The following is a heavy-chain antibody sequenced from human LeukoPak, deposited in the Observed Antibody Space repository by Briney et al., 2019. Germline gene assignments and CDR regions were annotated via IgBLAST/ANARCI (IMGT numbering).Heavy chain of an antibody. CDR2: INPSGGST. J-gene: IGHJ4*02. V-gene: IGHV1-46*01. D-gene: IGHD6-13*01. Sequence: GASVKVSCKASGYTFTSYYMHWVRQAPGQGLEWMGIINPSGGSTSYAQKLQGRVTMTTDTSTSTAYMELRSLRSDDTAVYYCARARQQLLDYWGQGTLVTVSS. CDR3: ARARQQLLDY. CDR1: GYTFTSYY.